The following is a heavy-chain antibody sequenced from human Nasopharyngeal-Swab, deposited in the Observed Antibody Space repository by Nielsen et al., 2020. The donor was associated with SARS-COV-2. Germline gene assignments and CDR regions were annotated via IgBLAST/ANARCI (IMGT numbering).Heavy chain of an antibody. V-gene: IGHV3-53*04. CDR1: GFTVSSNY. J-gene: IGHJ4*02. D-gene: IGHD3-22*01. CDR3: ASAGSSGYSTY. CDR2: IYSGGST. Sequence: GGSLRLSCAASGFTVSSNYMSWVRQAPGKGLEWVSVIYSGGSTYYADSVKGRFTISRHNSKDTLYLQMNSLRAEDTAVYYCASAGSSGYSTYWGQGTLVTVSS.